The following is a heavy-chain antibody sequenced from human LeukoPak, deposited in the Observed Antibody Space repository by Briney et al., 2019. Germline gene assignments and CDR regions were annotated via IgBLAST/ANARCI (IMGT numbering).Heavy chain of an antibody. CDR1: GFTFRNFA. J-gene: IGHJ3*01. CDR3: AKGWSGYFRSPFDL. D-gene: IGHD3-3*01. V-gene: IGHV3-23*01. Sequence: PGGSLRLSCVASGFTFRNFAMNWVHQAPGKGLEWVSVVTGDSGTTHYADSVKGRFTISRGNSKNTVYLQMNSLRAEDTAVYYCAKGWSGYFRSPFDLWGRGTMVTVSS. CDR2: VTGDSGTT.